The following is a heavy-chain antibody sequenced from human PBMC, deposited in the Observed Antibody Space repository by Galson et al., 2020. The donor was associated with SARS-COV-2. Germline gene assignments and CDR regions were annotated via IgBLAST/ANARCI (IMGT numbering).Heavy chain of an antibody. J-gene: IGHJ6*02. Sequence: ASVKVSCKASGGTFSSYAISWVRQAPGQGLEWMGGIIPIFGTANYAQKFQGRVTITADESTSTAYMELSSLRSEDSAVYYCARGYWKKEASSSYYYYGMDVWGQGTTVTVSS. CDR1: GGTFSSYA. D-gene: IGHD6-6*01. CDR2: IIPIFGTA. CDR3: ARGYWKKEASSSYYYYGMDV. V-gene: IGHV1-69*13.